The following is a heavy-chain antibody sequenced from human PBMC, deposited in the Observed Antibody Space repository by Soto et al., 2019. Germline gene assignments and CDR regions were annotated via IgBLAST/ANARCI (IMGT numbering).Heavy chain of an antibody. CDR1: GFTSDDYA. CDR2: ISWDGGST. CDR3: AKDCGQWLVGIYYYYYYGMDV. V-gene: IGHV3-43D*04. Sequence: GGSLRLSCAASGFTSDDYAMHWVRQAPGKGLEWVSLISWDGGSTYYADSVKGRFTISRDNSKNSLYLQMNSLRAEGTALYYCAKDCGQWLVGIYYYYYYGMDVWGQGTTVTVSS. J-gene: IGHJ6*02. D-gene: IGHD6-19*01.